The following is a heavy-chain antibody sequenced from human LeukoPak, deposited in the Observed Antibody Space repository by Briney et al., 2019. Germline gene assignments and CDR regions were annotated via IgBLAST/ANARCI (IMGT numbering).Heavy chain of an antibody. CDR2: ISGSGGST. Sequence: GGSLRLSCAASGFTFSSYAMSWVRQAPGKGLEWVSAISGSGGSTYYADSMKGRFTISRDNSKNTLYLQMNSLRAEDTAVYYCARSKGHTYSSSWYWFDPWGQGTLVTVSS. D-gene: IGHD6-13*01. CDR1: GFTFSSYA. J-gene: IGHJ5*02. V-gene: IGHV3-23*01. CDR3: ARSKGHTYSSSWYWFDP.